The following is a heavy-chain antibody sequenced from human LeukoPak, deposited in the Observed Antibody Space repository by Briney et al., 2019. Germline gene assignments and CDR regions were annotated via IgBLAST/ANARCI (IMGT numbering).Heavy chain of an antibody. V-gene: IGHV3-48*03. CDR2: ISSSGSTI. J-gene: IGHJ4*02. CDR1: GFTFSSYE. Sequence: GGSLRLSCAASGFTFSSYEMNWVRQAPGKGLEWVSYISSSGSTIYYADSVKGRFTISRDNAKNSLYLQMNRLRAEDTAVYYCARDEVVVAATGFDYWGQGTLVTVSS. CDR3: ARDEVVVAATGFDY. D-gene: IGHD2-15*01.